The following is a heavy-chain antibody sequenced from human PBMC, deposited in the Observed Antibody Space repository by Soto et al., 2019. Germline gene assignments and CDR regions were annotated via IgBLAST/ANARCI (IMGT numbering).Heavy chain of an antibody. CDR2: IYPGDSDT. Sequence: GESLKISCKGSGYSFTSYWIGWVCQMPGKGLEWMGIIYPGDSDTRYSPSFQGQVTISADKPISTAYLQWSSLKASDTAMYYCARHITMVRGVIPYYYGMDVWGQGTTVTVSS. J-gene: IGHJ6*02. CDR1: GYSFTSYW. CDR3: ARHITMVRGVIPYYYGMDV. V-gene: IGHV5-51*01. D-gene: IGHD3-10*01.